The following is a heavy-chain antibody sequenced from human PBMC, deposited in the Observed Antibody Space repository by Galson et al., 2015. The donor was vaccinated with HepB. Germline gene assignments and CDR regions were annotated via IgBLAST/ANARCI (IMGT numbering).Heavy chain of an antibody. V-gene: IGHV4-61*02. CDR1: GGSISSGSYY. J-gene: IGHJ3*02. CDR3: ARETLAAPQTSDAFDI. D-gene: IGHD6-6*01. Sequence: TLSLTCTVSGGSISSGSYYWSWIRQPAGKGLEWIGRIYTSGSTNYNPSLKSRVTMSVDTSKNQFSLKLSSVTAADTAVYYCARETLAAPQTSDAFDIWGQGTMVTVSS. CDR2: IYTSGST.